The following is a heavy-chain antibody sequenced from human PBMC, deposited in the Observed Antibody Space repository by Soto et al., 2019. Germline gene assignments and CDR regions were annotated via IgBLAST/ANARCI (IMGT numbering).Heavy chain of an antibody. J-gene: IGHJ5*02. CDR1: GGSFSGYY. Sequence: SETLSLTCAVYGGSFSGYYWSWIRQPPGKGLEWIGEINHSGSTNYNPSLKSRVTISVGTSKNQFSLKLSSVTAADTAVYYCARGERIVGATYGAWFDPWGQGTLVTVSS. CDR3: ARGERIVGATYGAWFDP. CDR2: INHSGST. D-gene: IGHD1-26*01. V-gene: IGHV4-34*01.